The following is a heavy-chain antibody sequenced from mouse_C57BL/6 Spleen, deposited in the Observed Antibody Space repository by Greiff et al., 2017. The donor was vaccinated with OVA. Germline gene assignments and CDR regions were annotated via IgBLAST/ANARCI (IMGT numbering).Heavy chain of an antibody. D-gene: IGHD3-3*01. Sequence: VQLQQPGAELVKPGASVKMSCKASGYTFTSYWITWVKQRPGQGLEWIGDIYPGSGSTNYNEKLKSKATLTVDTSSSPAYMQLSSLTSEDSAVYYCARAGGRGYFDYWGQGTTLTVSS. V-gene: IGHV1-55*01. CDR2: IYPGSGST. CDR1: GYTFTSYW. CDR3: ARAGGRGYFDY. J-gene: IGHJ2*01.